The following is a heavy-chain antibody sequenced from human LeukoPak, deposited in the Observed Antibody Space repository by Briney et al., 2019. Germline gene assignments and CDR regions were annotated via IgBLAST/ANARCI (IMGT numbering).Heavy chain of an antibody. CDR3: AKDGHCPGALCPTQITVAGYNDN. CDR2: INYNGDKK. V-gene: IGHV3-23*01. J-gene: IGHJ4*02. CDR1: GFTFSIYT. Sequence: RGGSLRLSCAASGFTFSIYTMNWVRQAPGEGLEWVSIINYNGDKKYYADSVQGQFTISRDNSKNTVYLQMNSLRAEDTAIYYCAKDGHCPGALCPTQITVAGYNDNWGQGTLVTVSS. D-gene: IGHD6-19*01.